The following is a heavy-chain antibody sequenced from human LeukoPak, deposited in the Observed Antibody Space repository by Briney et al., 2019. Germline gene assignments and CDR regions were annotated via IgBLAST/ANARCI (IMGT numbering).Heavy chain of an antibody. CDR3: ARYGYYAFDI. V-gene: IGHV4-38-2*02. CDR1: GYSISSGYY. CDR2: IYYSGST. D-gene: IGHD3-22*01. Sequence: NTSETLSLTCTVSGYSISSGYYWGWIRQPPGKGLEWIGSIYYSGSTNSNPSLKSRVTISVDTSKNQFSLKLSSVTAADTAVYCCARYGYYAFDIWGQGTMVTVSS. J-gene: IGHJ3*02.